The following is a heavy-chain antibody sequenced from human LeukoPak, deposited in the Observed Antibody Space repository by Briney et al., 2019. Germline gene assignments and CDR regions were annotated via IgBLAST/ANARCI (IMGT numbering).Heavy chain of an antibody. J-gene: IGHJ1*01. V-gene: IGHV3-74*01. CDR2: IKSDGST. CDR3: ARAPSKIGGYYPEYFRH. D-gene: IGHD3-22*01. Sequence: GGSLRLSCAASGFTFSSYWMHWVRQAPGKGLVWVSRIKSDGSTNYADSVKGRFTISRDNAKNTVSLQMNSLRAEDTGVYYCARAPSKIGGYYPEYFRHWGQGTLVTVSS. CDR1: GFTFSSYW.